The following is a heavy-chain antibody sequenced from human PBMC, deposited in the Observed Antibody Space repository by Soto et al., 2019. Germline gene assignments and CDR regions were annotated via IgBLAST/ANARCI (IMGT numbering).Heavy chain of an antibody. CDR2: ISGSGDSS. Sequence: EVQLLDSGGDLAQPGGSLRLSCTASGFTFSSFGMAWVRQAPGKGLEWVSAISGSGDSSYYADPVKDRFTITRDNPTNTLYLQMNNLRAEDTAVYYCAKMGIGMFSHKHHFDHWGQGTQVTVSS. D-gene: IGHD2-2*03. J-gene: IGHJ4*02. V-gene: IGHV3-23*01. CDR1: GFTFSSFG. CDR3: AKMGIGMFSHKHHFDH.